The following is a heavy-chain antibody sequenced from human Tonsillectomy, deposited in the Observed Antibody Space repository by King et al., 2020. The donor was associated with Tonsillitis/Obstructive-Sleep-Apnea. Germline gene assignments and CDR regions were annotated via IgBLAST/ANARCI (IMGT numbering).Heavy chain of an antibody. Sequence: VQLVPSGAEVKKPGASVKVSCKASGYTFTIYGISWVRQAPGQGLEWMGWISGYNGNTNYAQKLQGRVTMTTDTSTSTAYMELRSLRSDDTAVYYCARVRSLEDFWSGYYSGDWFDPWGQGTLVTVSS. CDR3: ARVRSLEDFWSGYYSGDWFDP. CDR1: GYTFTIYG. J-gene: IGHJ5*02. CDR2: ISGYNGNT. V-gene: IGHV1-18*01. D-gene: IGHD3-3*01.